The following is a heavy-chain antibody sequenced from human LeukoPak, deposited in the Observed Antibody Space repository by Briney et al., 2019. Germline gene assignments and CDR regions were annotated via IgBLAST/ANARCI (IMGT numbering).Heavy chain of an antibody. J-gene: IGHJ3*02. CDR3: ARLQLVVVAAFDI. V-gene: IGHV4-30-2*01. CDR2: IYHSGST. D-gene: IGHD6-6*01. Sequence: TSETLSLTCTVSGGSISSGGYYWSWIRQPPGKGLEWIGYIYHSGSTYYNPSLKSRVTISVDRSKNQFSLKLSSVTAADTAVYYCARLQLVVVAAFDIWGQGTMVTVSS. CDR1: GGSISSGGYY.